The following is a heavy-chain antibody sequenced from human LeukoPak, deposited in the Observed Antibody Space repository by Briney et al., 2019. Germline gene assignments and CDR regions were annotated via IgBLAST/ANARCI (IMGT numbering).Heavy chain of an antibody. V-gene: IGHV1-18*01. D-gene: IGHD4-17*01. J-gene: IGHJ6*02. Sequence: ASVKVSCKASGYTFTSYGISWVRQAPGQGLEWMGWISAYNGNTNYAQKLQGRVTMTTDTSTSTAYMELRSLRSDDTAVYYCAWGPYAVTTTSYYYYGMDVWGQGTTVTVSS. CDR3: AWGPYAVTTTSYYYYGMDV. CDR1: GYTFTSYG. CDR2: ISAYNGNT.